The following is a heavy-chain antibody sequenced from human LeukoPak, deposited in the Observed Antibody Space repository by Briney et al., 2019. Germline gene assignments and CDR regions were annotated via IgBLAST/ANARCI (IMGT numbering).Heavy chain of an antibody. J-gene: IGHJ4*02. Sequence: GGSLRLSCAASGFTFSSYSMNWVRQAPGKGLEWVSYISSSGSTIYYADSVKGRFTISRDNSKNTLYLQMNSLRAEDTAVYYCAKRAGILGYFDYWGQGTLVTVSS. D-gene: IGHD3-3*01. CDR3: AKRAGILGYFDY. CDR2: ISSSGSTI. V-gene: IGHV3-48*01. CDR1: GFTFSSYS.